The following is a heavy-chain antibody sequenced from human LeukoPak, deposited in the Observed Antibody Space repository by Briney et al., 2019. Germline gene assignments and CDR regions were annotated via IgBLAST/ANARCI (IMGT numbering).Heavy chain of an antibody. D-gene: IGHD6-13*01. CDR3: ARDRGSSWSLNYYYYMDV. CDR1: GFTFSSYW. V-gene: IGHV3-7*01. Sequence: GSLRLSCAASGFTFSSYWMSWVRQAPGKGLEWVAKIKQDGSEKYYVDSVKGRFTISRDNAKNSLYLQMNSLRAEDTAVYYCARDRGSSWSLNYYYYMDVWGKGTTVTVSS. CDR2: IKQDGSEK. J-gene: IGHJ6*03.